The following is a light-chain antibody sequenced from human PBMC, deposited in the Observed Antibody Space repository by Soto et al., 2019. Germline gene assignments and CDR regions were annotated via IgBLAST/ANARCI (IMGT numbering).Light chain of an antibody. CDR2: GAS. V-gene: IGKV3-11*01. J-gene: IGKJ2*01. Sequence: EIVLTQSPATLSLSPGERATLSCRASESVSSYLAWYQQKPGQAPRLLIYGASNRATGIPARFSGSGSGTDFTLIISSLEPEDFAVYYCQHRGKWPRTFGQGTKLEI. CDR1: ESVSSY. CDR3: QHRGKWPRT.